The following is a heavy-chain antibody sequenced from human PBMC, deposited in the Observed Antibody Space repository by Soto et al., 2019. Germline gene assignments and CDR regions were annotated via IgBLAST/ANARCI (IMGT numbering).Heavy chain of an antibody. V-gene: IGHV3-48*03. CDR3: ASQPHWARPFES. D-gene: IGHD7-27*01. J-gene: IGHJ4*02. Sequence: GGSLRLSCVGSGFLFRNYEMNWVRQAPGKGLEWLSHISTSGSHISDADSVKGRFTISRDNTKHTLYLQMNSLRAEVTAVYYCASQPHWARPFESWGQGTLVTVSS. CDR1: GFLFRNYE. CDR2: ISTSGSHI.